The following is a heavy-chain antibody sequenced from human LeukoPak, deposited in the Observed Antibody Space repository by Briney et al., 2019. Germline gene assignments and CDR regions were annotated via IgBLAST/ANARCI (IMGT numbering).Heavy chain of an antibody. J-gene: IGHJ3*02. V-gene: IGHV1-2*02. Sequence: GASMKVSCKTSGFTFTGHYMHWVRQAPGQGLEWMGWINPNSGGTNSAQKFQGRVTMTRDTSISTAYMELSRLRSDDTAVYYCARESFSTLTSATDAFDIWGQGTMVTVSS. CDR1: GFTFTGHY. D-gene: IGHD4-17*01. CDR2: INPNSGGT. CDR3: ARESFSTLTSATDAFDI.